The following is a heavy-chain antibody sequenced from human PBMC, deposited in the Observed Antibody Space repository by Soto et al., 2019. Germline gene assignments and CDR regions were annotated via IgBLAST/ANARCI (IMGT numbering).Heavy chain of an antibody. CDR1: GYSFTSYW. CDR2: IYPGDSDT. Sequence: GESLKISCKGSGYSFTSYWIGWVRQMPGKGLEWMGIIYPGDSDTRYSPSFQGQVTISADKSISTAYLQWSSLKASDTAMYYCARISRYGSGSYYPHYYYYGMDVWGQGTTFTVSS. D-gene: IGHD3-10*01. J-gene: IGHJ6*02. V-gene: IGHV5-51*01. CDR3: ARISRYGSGSYYPHYYYYGMDV.